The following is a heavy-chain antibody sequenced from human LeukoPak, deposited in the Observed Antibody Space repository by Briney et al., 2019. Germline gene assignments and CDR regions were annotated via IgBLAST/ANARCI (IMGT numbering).Heavy chain of an antibody. CDR1: GFTFSSYA. CDR2: ISGSGGST. Sequence: GGSLRLSCAASGFTFSSYALSWVRQAPGKGLEWVSAISGSGGSTYYADSVKGRFTISRDNSKNTLYLQMNSLRAEDTAVYYCASDVDTAMVTDYWGQGTLVSVSS. CDR3: ASDVDTAMVTDY. D-gene: IGHD5-18*01. V-gene: IGHV3-23*01. J-gene: IGHJ4*02.